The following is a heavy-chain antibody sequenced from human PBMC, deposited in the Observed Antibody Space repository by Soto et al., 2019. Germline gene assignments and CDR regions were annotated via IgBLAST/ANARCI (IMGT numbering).Heavy chain of an antibody. J-gene: IGHJ3*02. V-gene: IGHV3-74*01. CDR2: INGDGSST. CDR1: GFTFSSHW. Sequence: EVQLVESGGGLVQPGGSLRLSCAASGFTFSSHWMHWVRQAPGKGLVWVSRINGDGSSTTYADSVKGRFTISRDDAKSTLYLQMNSLRADDTAVYYCERSLEEWGNPTVIWGQGTLVTVSS. D-gene: IGHD3-16*01. CDR3: ERSLEEWGNPTVI.